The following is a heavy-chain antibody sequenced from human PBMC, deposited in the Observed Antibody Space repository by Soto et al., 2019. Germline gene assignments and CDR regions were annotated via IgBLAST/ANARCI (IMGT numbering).Heavy chain of an antibody. J-gene: IGHJ4*02. CDR2: IYHSGST. CDR1: GGSISSGGYS. D-gene: IGHD4-4*01. V-gene: IGHV4-30-2*01. Sequence: QLQLQESGSGLVKPSQTLSLTCAVSGGSISSGGYSWSWILQPTGKGLEWIGYIYHSGSTCYNPSLTSPVTTSVVRSKIQFSLKLSSVTAADKAVYYCARGMTTVTALDYWGQGTVVPVSS. CDR3: ARGMTTVTALDY.